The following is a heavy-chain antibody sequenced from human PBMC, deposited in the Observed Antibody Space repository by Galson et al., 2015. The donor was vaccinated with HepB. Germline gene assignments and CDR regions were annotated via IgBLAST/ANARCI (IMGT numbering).Heavy chain of an antibody. J-gene: IGHJ3*02. CDR2: IKQDGSEK. Sequence: SLRLSCAASGFTFSSYWMSWVRQAPGKGLEWVANIKQDGSEKYYVDSVKGRFTISRDNAKNSLYLQMNSLRAEDTAVYYCARPAYYDYVWGSYGGAFDIWGPGTMVTVSS. CDR3: ARPAYYDYVWGSYGGAFDI. CDR1: GFTFSSYW. V-gene: IGHV3-7*03. D-gene: IGHD3-16*01.